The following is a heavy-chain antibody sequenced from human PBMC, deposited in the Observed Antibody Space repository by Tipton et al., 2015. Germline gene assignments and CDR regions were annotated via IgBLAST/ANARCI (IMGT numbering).Heavy chain of an antibody. D-gene: IGHD3-16*01. CDR1: GDSISHYY. CDR2: IYYSGST. J-gene: IGHJ4*02. CDR3: ARYRMGVDS. V-gene: IGHV4-59*01. Sequence: TLSLTCTVSGDSISHYYWSRIRQPPGKGLEWIGYIYYSGSTNYNPSLQSRVTISVDTSQNQFSLKLSSVTAADTAVYYCARYRMGVDSWGQGTLVTVSS.